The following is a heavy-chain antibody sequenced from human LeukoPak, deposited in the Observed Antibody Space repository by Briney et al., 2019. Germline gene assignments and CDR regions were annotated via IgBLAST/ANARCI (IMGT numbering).Heavy chain of an antibody. CDR2: IYYSGST. V-gene: IGHV4-39*07. CDR3: AGGLRTHAFDI. CDR1: GGSISSSNYF. Sequence: SETLSLTCTVSGGSISSSNYFWGWIRQPPGKGLEWIGSIYYSGSTYYNPSLKSRVTISVDKSKNQFSLKLSSVTAADTAVYYCAGGLRTHAFDIWGQGTMVTVSS. D-gene: IGHD5/OR15-5a*01. J-gene: IGHJ3*02.